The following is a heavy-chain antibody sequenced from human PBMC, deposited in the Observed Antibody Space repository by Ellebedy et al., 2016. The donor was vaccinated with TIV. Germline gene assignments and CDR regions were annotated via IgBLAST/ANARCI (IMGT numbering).Heavy chain of an antibody. J-gene: IGHJ4*02. CDR1: GFSLSTDRVS. V-gene: IGHV2-70*11. CDR2: IDWDDDK. D-gene: IGHD6-19*01. Sequence: SGPTLVKPTETLTLTCTVSGFSLSTDRVSVSWIRQPPGKALEWLARIDWDDDKYYNTSLRTRLTISKDSSRNQVVLTMANMDPVDTGMYYCARTVSSGWLMDYWGQGTFVTVSA. CDR3: ARTVSSGWLMDY.